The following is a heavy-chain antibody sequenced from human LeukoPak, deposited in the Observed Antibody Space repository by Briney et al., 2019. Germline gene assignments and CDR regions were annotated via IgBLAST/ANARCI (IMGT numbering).Heavy chain of an antibody. Sequence: SETLPLTCTVSGGSISSYYWGWIRQSPGKGLEWIGSIYYSGRTYYNPSLKSRVTISVDTSKNQFYLKLSSVTAADTAVYYCASDKPYYYGSGTYSRGLDIWGQGTMVTVSS. CDR3: ASDKPYYYGSGTYSRGLDI. CDR1: GGSISSYY. J-gene: IGHJ3*02. CDR2: IYYSGRT. V-gene: IGHV4-39*07. D-gene: IGHD3-10*01.